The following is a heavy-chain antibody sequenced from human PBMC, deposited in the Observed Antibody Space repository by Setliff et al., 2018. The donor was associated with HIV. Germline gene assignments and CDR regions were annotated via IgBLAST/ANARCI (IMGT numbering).Heavy chain of an antibody. V-gene: IGHV4-61*02. CDR1: GGSISSGSYY. Sequence: PSETLSLTCTASGGSISSGSYYWSWIRQPAGKGLEWIGRIYTSGSTNYNPSLKSRVTISVDTSKNQFSLNLSSVTAADTAVYYCARTTLTIFGVVIPDYWCQGTLVTVSS. D-gene: IGHD3-3*01. CDR3: ARTTLTIFGVVIPDY. J-gene: IGHJ4*02. CDR2: IYTSGST.